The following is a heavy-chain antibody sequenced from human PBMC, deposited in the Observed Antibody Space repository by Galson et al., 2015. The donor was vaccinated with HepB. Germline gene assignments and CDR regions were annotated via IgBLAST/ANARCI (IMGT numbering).Heavy chain of an antibody. V-gene: IGHV3-30*18. Sequence: SLRLSCAASGFTFSSYGMHWVRQAPGKGLEWVAVISYDGSNKYYADSVKGRFTISRDNSKNTLYLQMNSLRAEDTAVYYCAKEGLRRAVAATRLCDYWGQGTLVTVSS. CDR3: AKEGLRRAVAATRLCDY. D-gene: IGHD6-19*01. CDR1: GFTFSSYG. J-gene: IGHJ4*02. CDR2: ISYDGSNK.